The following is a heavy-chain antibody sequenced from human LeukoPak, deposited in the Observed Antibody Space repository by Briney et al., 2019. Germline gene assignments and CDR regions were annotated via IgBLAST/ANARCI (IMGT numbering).Heavy chain of an antibody. CDR2: IYDSGST. J-gene: IGHJ2*01. D-gene: IGHD4-23*01. CDR1: GGSISISKSNW. CDR3: ARDLHGGNSFTSDWYFDL. V-gene: IGHV4-4*02. Sequence: SETLSLTCAVSGGSISISKSNWWSWVRQPPGKGLEWIGEIYDSGSTNYNPSLKSRVTISVDESKNQFSLKLSSVTAADTAVYYCARDLHGGNSFTSDWYFDLWGRGTLVTASS.